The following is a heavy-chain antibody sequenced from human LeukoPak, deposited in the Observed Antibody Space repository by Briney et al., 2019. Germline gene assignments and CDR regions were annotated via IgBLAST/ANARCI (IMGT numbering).Heavy chain of an antibody. CDR3: AKEYYDFWSGYPHDY. J-gene: IGHJ4*02. Sequence: GGSLRLSCAASAFTFSTYAMTWVRQAPGKGLEWVSAISGSDGSTYYANSVKGRFTISRDNSKNTLYLQMNSLRAEDTAVYYCAKEYYDFWSGYPHDYWGQGTLVTVSS. CDR2: ISGSDGST. V-gene: IGHV3-23*01. CDR1: AFTFSTYA. D-gene: IGHD3-3*01.